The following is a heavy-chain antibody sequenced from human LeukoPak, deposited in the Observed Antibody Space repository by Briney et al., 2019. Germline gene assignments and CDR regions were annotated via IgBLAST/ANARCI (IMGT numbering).Heavy chain of an antibody. CDR1: GYTFTYFY. J-gene: IGHJ4*02. Sequence: GASVKVSCKASGYTFTYFYIHWVRQAPGQGLEWMGWINPNSGGTNYAQKFQGRVTMSRDTSISTAYMELSSLRSEDTAVYYCARETIYGETNDYWGQGTLVTVSS. CDR2: INPNSGGT. D-gene: IGHD4-17*01. V-gene: IGHV1-2*02. CDR3: ARETIYGETNDY.